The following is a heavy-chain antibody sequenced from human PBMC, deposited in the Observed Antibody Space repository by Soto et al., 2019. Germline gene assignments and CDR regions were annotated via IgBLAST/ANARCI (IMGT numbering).Heavy chain of an antibody. Sequence: QVQLQESGPGLVKPSQTLSLTCTVSGGSIGSGSYYWNWIRQRPGKGLEWIGYIYFTGGTYFNPSLQSRLSMSKDTSKNQFSLELDSVTAADTAVYYCARGGRSGWLGFDPWGQGTLVTVSS. D-gene: IGHD6-19*01. V-gene: IGHV4-31*03. CDR1: GGSIGSGSYY. J-gene: IGHJ5*02. CDR2: IYFTGGT. CDR3: ARGGRSGWLGFDP.